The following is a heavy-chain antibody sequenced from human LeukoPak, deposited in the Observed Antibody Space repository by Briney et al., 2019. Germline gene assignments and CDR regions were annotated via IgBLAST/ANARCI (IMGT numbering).Heavy chain of an antibody. V-gene: IGHV3-7*01. J-gene: IGHJ3*02. CDR1: GFTFSSYW. D-gene: IGHD2-2*02. Sequence: GGSLRLSCAASGFTFSSYWMSWVRQAPGKGLEWVANIKQDGSEKYYADSVKGRFTISRDNAKNSLYLQMNSLRAEDTAVYYCASLLSIVVVPAAIGLGAFDIWGQGTMVTVSS. CDR3: ASLLSIVVVPAAIGLGAFDI. CDR2: IKQDGSEK.